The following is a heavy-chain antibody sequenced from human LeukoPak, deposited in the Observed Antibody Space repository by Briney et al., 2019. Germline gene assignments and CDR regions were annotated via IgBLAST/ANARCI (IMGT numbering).Heavy chain of an antibody. J-gene: IGHJ4*02. V-gene: IGHV3-53*01. D-gene: IGHD1-26*01. CDR1: GFTVSTDH. Sequence: GGSLRLSCAASGFTVSTDHVSWVRQAPGKGLEWVAVSYSGGSRYHAESVKGRFTISRDNSKNMLYLQMNSLRAEDTAVYYCARVWELSFDYWGQGTLVTVSS. CDR3: ARVWELSFDY. CDR2: SYSGGSR.